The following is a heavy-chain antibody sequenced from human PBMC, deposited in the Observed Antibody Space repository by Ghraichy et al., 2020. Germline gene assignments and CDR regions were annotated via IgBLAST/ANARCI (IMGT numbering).Heavy chain of an antibody. CDR1: GFTFNIFA. D-gene: IGHD5-12*01. CDR2: IGGGET. CDR3: AKDLEDHNGIYDAFDV. Sequence: GESLNISCTTSGFTFNIFAMNWVRQAPGKGLEWVSTIGGGETFYANSVKGRFTISRDNSRNTVYLQMNSLGAEDTALYYCAKDLEDHNGIYDAFDVWGQGTMVTVSS. V-gene: IGHV3-23*01. J-gene: IGHJ3*01.